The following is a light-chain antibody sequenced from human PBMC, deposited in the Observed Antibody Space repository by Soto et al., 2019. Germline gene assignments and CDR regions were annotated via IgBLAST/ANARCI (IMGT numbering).Light chain of an antibody. Sequence: DIQMTQSPSTLSASVGDSITITCRASQSISSWLAWYQQKPGKAPKVLIYKASNLKSGVPSRFSGSGSGTEFTLTISSLQSDDFATYYCQQYNSYSRAFGQGTKVEIK. CDR2: KAS. J-gene: IGKJ1*01. CDR1: QSISSW. V-gene: IGKV1-5*03. CDR3: QQYNSYSRA.